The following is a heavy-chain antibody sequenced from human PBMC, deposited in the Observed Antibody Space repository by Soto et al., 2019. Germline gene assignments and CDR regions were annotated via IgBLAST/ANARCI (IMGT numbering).Heavy chain of an antibody. CDR1: GGSITYINNHY. J-gene: IGHJ6*02. CDR2: IYYSGST. CDR3: ARSLSNELLWFGELSPYYYYYGMDV. V-gene: IGHV4-61*01. Sequence: SETLSLTCTVSGGSITYINNHYGSWFRLPPGKGLEWIGYIYYSGSTNYNPSLKSRVTISVDTSKNQFSLKLSSVTAADTAVYYCARSLSNELLWFGELSPYYYYYGMDVWGQGTTVTVSS. D-gene: IGHD3-10*01.